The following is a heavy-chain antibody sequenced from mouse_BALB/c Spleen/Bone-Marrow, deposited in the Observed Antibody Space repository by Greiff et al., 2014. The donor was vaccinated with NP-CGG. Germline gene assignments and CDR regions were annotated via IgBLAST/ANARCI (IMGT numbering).Heavy chain of an antibody. CDR1: GYTFSNYW. Sequence: QVQLKESGAELMKPGASVKISCKATGYTFSNYWVEGGKQRPGHGLEWIGEILPGSGTTNYNEKFDDKAAFTADTSSNTAYMQLSSLTSEDSAVYYCARGLPLDFWGQGTTLTVSS. CDR3: ARGLPLDF. J-gene: IGHJ2*01. CDR2: ILPGSGTT. D-gene: IGHD2-4*01. V-gene: IGHV1-9*01.